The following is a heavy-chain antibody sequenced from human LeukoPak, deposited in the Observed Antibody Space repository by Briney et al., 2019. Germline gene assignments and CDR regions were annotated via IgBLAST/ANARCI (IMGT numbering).Heavy chain of an antibody. Sequence: KAGGSLRLSCAASGFTFSSYSMNWVRQAPGKGLEWVSSIGSSSAYIYYADSVKGRFTISRDNAKNSLYLQMNSLRAEDTAVYYCARGEADITMIAVVIYYFDYWGQGTLVTVSS. CDR1: GFTFSSYS. CDR2: IGSSSAYI. D-gene: IGHD3-22*01. J-gene: IGHJ4*02. V-gene: IGHV3-21*01. CDR3: ARGEADITMIAVVIYYFDY.